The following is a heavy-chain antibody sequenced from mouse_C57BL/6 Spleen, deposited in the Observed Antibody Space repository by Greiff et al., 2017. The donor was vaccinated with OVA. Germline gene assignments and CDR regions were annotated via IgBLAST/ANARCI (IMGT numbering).Heavy chain of an antibody. Sequence: EVKLMQSGGGLVKPGGSLKLSCAASGFTFSSYAMSWVRQTPEKRLEWVATISDGGSYTYYPDNIKGRFTNYIDNAKNNLYLQMSHLKSEDTAMYYCARDIYYDGSSPPYYFDYWGQGTTLSASS. CDR1: GFTFSSYA. J-gene: IGHJ2*01. CDR2: ISDGGSYT. D-gene: IGHD1-1*01. V-gene: IGHV5-4*01. CDR3: ARDIYYDGSSPPYYFDY.